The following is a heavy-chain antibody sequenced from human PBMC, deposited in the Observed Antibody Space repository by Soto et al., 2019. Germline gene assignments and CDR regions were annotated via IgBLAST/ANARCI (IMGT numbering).Heavy chain of an antibody. D-gene: IGHD3-3*01. CDR3: ARDRYYDFWSVYLYYFDY. Sequence: QVQLVESGGGVVQPGRSLRLSCAASGFTFSSYAMHWVRQAPGKGLEWVAVISYDGSNKYYADSVKGRFTISRDNSKNTLYLQMNRLRAADTAVYYCARDRYYDFWSVYLYYFDYWGQGTLVTVSS. CDR2: ISYDGSNK. CDR1: GFTFSSYA. J-gene: IGHJ4*02. V-gene: IGHV3-30-3*01.